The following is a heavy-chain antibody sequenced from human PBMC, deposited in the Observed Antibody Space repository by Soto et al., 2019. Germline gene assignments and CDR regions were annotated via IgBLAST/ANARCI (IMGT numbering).Heavy chain of an antibody. Sequence: SETLSLTCTVSGGSISSGGYYWSWIRQHPGKGLEWIGYIYYSGSTYYNPSLKSRVTISVDTSKNQFSLKLSSVTAADTAVYYCARDRCSSTSCYPPGGWFDPWGQGTMVTVSS. V-gene: IGHV4-31*03. CDR2: IYYSGST. D-gene: IGHD2-2*01. CDR1: GGSISSGGYY. CDR3: ARDRCSSTSCYPPGGWFDP. J-gene: IGHJ5*02.